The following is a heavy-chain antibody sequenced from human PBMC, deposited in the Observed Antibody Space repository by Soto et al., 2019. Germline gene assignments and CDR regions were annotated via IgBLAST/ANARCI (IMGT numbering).Heavy chain of an antibody. CDR3: AKDGDNWNYVSYYYYYGMDV. V-gene: IGHV3-23*01. CDR2: ISGSGGST. CDR1: GFTFSSYA. D-gene: IGHD1-7*01. J-gene: IGHJ6*02. Sequence: EVQLLESGGGLVQPGGSLRLSCAASGFTFSSYAMSWVRQAPGKGLEWVSAISGSGGSTYYADSVKGRFTISRDNSKNTLYLQMKSLRAEDTAVYYCAKDGDNWNYVSYYYYYGMDVWGQGTTVTVSS.